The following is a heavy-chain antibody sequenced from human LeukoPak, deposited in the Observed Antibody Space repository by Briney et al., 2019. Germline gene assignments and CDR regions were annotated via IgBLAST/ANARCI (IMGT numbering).Heavy chain of an antibody. CDR1: GFTFSSYA. CDR3: ARAHYASSNIKVPFDV. J-gene: IGHJ6*04. Sequence: GGSLRLFCAASGFTFSSYAMHWVRQAPGKGLEGVAVISYDGSNKYYADSVKGRFTISRDNSKNTLYLQMNGLRAEDTAVYYCARAHYASSNIKVPFDVWGKGTTVTVSS. CDR2: ISYDGSNK. V-gene: IGHV3-30-3*01. D-gene: IGHD3-22*01.